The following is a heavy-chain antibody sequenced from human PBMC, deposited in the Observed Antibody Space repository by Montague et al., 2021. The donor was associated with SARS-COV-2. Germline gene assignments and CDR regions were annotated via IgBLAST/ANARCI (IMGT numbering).Heavy chain of an antibody. Sequence: SRRLSCAASGFTFSQYDMHWVRQVTGKGLEWVSGIGKAGDTHYPGTVKGRFTISREDAKNSLYLQMNSLRAGDTAVYYCGRGVRYFGSGGWSFYYYGVDVWGQGTTVTVSS. J-gene: IGHJ6*02. V-gene: IGHV3-13*01. CDR3: GRGVRYFGSGGWSFYYYGVDV. D-gene: IGHD3-10*01. CDR2: IGKAGDT. CDR1: GFTFSQYD.